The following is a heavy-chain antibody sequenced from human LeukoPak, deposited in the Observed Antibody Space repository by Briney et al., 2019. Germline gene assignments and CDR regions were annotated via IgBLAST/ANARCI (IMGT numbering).Heavy chain of an antibody. V-gene: IGHV4-59*08. CDR2: IFYSGST. Sequence: SETLSLTCTVSGGSISNYYWNWIRQPPGKGLEWIGYIFYSGSTNYNPSLKSRVTISVDTSKNQFSLKLSSVTAADTAVYYCARHRAAAGKYNCFDPWGQGTLVTVSS. CDR1: GGSISNYY. J-gene: IGHJ5*02. D-gene: IGHD6-13*01. CDR3: ARHRAAAGKYNCFDP.